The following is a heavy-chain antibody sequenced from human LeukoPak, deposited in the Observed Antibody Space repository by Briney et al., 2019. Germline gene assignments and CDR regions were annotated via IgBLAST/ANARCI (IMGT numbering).Heavy chain of an antibody. D-gene: IGHD6-19*01. CDR3: ARGISSGWYEPFVY. Sequence: SETLSPTCAVYGGSFSGYYWSWIRQPPGKGLEWIGEINHSGSTNYNPSLKSRVTISVDTSKNQFSLKLSSVTAADTAVYYCARGISSGWYEPFVYWGQGTLVTVSS. V-gene: IGHV4-34*01. CDR2: INHSGST. J-gene: IGHJ4*02. CDR1: GGSFSGYY.